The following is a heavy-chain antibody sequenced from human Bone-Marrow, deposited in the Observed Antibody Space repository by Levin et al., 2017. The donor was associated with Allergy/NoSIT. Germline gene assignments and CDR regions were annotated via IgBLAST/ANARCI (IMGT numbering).Heavy chain of an antibody. CDR2: IKQDGSEK. D-gene: IGHD3-16*02. CDR1: GFTFSTYW. CDR3: AREIRVGDYVWGSYRYGSEIYAYGMDV. V-gene: IGHV3-7*01. Sequence: PGGSLRLSCAASGFTFSTYWMSWVRQAPGKGLEWVANIKQDGSEKYYVDSVKGRFTISRDNAKNSLYLQMNSLRAEDTAVYYCAREIRVGDYVWGSYRYGSEIYAYGMDVWGQGTTVTVSS. J-gene: IGHJ6*02.